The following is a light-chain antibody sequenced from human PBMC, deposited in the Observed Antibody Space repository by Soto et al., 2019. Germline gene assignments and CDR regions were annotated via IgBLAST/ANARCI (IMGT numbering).Light chain of an antibody. CDR1: NHDVGAYNY. CDR2: EVT. Sequence: QSALTQPASVSGSPGQSITISCSGTNHDVGAYNYVAWYQKYPGKAPKVIIYEVTNRPSGISNRFSGSKSGNTASLTISGLQAEDEADYYCSSYTSASTLVFGGGTKLTVL. CDR3: SSYTSASTLV. V-gene: IGLV2-14*01. J-gene: IGLJ3*02.